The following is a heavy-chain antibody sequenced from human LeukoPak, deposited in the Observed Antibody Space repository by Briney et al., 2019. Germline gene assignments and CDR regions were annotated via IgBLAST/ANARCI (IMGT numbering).Heavy chain of an antibody. Sequence: GGSLRLSCAASGFTFSRHYMHWVRQAPGKGLVWVSRINGVGTDRIYADSVKGRFTISRDNAKNTLYLQMNSLRAEDTAVYYCARYDFWSGYGMDVWGQGTTVTVSS. V-gene: IGHV3-74*01. CDR1: GFTFSRHY. J-gene: IGHJ6*02. CDR3: ARYDFWSGYGMDV. CDR2: INGVGTDR. D-gene: IGHD3-3*01.